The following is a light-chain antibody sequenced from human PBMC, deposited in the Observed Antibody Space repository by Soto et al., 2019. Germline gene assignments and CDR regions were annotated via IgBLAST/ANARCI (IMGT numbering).Light chain of an antibody. CDR3: ATWDDSLNGFYV. J-gene: IGLJ1*01. Sequence: QPVLTQPPSASGTPGQGVTISCSGSTSHIGSNYVYWYQQLPGTAPKLLIYRNNQRPSGVPDRFSGSKSGTSASLAISGLRSDDEADYFCATWDDSLNGFYVFGTGTKVTVL. V-gene: IGLV1-47*01. CDR2: RNN. CDR1: TSHIGSNY.